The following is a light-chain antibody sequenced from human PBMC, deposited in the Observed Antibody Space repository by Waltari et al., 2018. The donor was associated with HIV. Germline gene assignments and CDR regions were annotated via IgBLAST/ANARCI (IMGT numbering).Light chain of an antibody. V-gene: IGLV2-11*01. J-gene: IGLJ3*02. CDR2: DVT. CDR3: CSYVGTSVL. CDR1: SSRIGAYNY. Sequence: QSALTQPRSVSGSPGQSVTISCPGPSSRIGAYNYVSWYQQLPGKAPKPIIFDVTKRSSGFPDRFSASRSGNTASLTISGLQPEDEADYYCCSYVGTSVLFGGGTKVTVL.